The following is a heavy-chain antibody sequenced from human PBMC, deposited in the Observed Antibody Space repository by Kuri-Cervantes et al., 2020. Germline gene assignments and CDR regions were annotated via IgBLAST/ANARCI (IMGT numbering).Heavy chain of an antibody. CDR3: ASDLRTIFGVVTLPSGWGDL. CDR1: GGTFSSYA. D-gene: IGHD3-3*01. V-gene: IGHV1-69*13. Sequence: SVKVSCKASGGTFSSYAISWARQAPAQGLEWRGGIIPIFGTANYAQKFQGRVTITADESTSTAYMELSSLRSDDTTVYYCASDLRTIFGVVTLPSGWGDLWGRGTLVTVSS. J-gene: IGHJ2*01. CDR2: IIPIFGTA.